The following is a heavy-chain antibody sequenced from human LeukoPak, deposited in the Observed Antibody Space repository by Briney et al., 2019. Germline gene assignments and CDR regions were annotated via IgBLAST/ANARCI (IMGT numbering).Heavy chain of an antibody. CDR3: ARGFYEPFDH. Sequence: SETLSLTCTVSGASVSSSHWNWIRQSPGKGLEWIANVDYNGSTKYNPSLRGRGTMSLDTSKNQFYLKLESVTAADTARYYCARGFYEPFDHWGQGTLVTVSS. CDR2: VDYNGST. D-gene: IGHD2/OR15-2a*01. J-gene: IGHJ5*02. V-gene: IGHV4-59*02. CDR1: GASVSSSH.